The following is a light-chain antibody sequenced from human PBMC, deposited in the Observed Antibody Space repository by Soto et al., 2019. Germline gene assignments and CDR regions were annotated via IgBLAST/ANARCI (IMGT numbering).Light chain of an antibody. J-gene: IGKJ4*01. CDR2: AAA. V-gene: IGKV1-6*02. CDR1: QGIGND. Sequence: AIQMAQSPSSLSASVGDRVTITCRASQGIGNDVGWFQQKPGIAPKLLIYAAATLQTGVPSRFSGSRSGTDFILTISSLQPEDFATYYCLQDHNYPLTFGGGTKVDIK. CDR3: LQDHNYPLT.